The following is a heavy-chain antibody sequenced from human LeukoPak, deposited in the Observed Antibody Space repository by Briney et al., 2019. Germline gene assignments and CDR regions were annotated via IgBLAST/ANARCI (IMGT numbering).Heavy chain of an antibody. CDR3: ARPIQLWDTIDY. V-gene: IGHV3-74*01. J-gene: IGHJ4*02. CDR1: GFTFSSYW. Sequence: SGGSLRLXCAASGFTFSSYWMHWVRQAPGKGLVGVSRINSDWSSTSYADSVKGRFTISRDNAKNTLYLQMNSLRAEDTAVYYCARPIQLWDTIDYWGQGTLVTVSS. D-gene: IGHD5-18*01. CDR2: INSDWSST.